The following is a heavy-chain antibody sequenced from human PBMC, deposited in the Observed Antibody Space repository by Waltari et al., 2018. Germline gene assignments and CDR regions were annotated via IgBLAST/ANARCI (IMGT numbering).Heavy chain of an antibody. CDR2: SIPIFRTA. J-gene: IGHJ3*02. CDR1: GGTFSSYA. D-gene: IGHD2-8*01. CDR3: SKTSVWVRELSGTFDI. V-gene: IGHV1-69*01. Sequence: QVQVVQSGAEVKKPGSSVKVYCKASGGTFSSYAIRWVRQAPGQGLEWRGGSIPIFRTANNAHHVQGKVTITADESPSTAYMELSSLRPEDTAFYYCSKTSVWVRELSGTFDIWVQGTMVTVS.